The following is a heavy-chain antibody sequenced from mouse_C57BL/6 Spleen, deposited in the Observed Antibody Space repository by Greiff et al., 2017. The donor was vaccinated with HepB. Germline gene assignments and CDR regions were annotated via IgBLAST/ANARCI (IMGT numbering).Heavy chain of an antibody. V-gene: IGHV1-80*01. D-gene: IGHD1-1*01. CDR3: ARGTDYGSSYYYAMDY. CDR2: IYPGDGDT. J-gene: IGHJ4*01. CDR1: GYAFSSYW. Sequence: VQLQQSGAELVKPGASVKISCKASGYAFSSYWMNWVKQRPGKGLEWIGQIYPGDGDTNYNGKFKGKATLTAVKSSSTAYMQLSSLTSEDSAVYFWARGTDYGSSYYYAMDYWGQGTSVTVAS.